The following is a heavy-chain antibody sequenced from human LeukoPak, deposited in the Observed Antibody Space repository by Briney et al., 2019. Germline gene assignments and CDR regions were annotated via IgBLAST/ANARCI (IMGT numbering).Heavy chain of an antibody. V-gene: IGHV4-30-2*01. D-gene: IGHD4-17*01. CDR1: GGSISSGGYS. CDR3: ARTYGDYDDAFDV. Sequence: SQTLSLTCAVSGGSISSGGYSWSWIRQPPGKGLEWIGYIYHSGSTYYNPSLKSRVTIFVDTSKNQFSLKLSSVTATDTAVYYCARTYGDYDDAFDVWAKGQWSPSLQ. CDR2: IYHSGST. J-gene: IGHJ3*01.